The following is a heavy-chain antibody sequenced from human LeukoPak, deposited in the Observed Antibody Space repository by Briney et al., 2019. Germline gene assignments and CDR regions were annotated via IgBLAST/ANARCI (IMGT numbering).Heavy chain of an antibody. V-gene: IGHV3-15*01. Sequence: GGSLRLSCAASGFTFSNAWMSWVRQAPGKGLGWVGRIKSKTDGGTTDYAAPVKGRFTNSRDDSKNTLYLQMNSLKTEDTAVYYCTTDLPYYDFWSGYNREYYYYYMDVWGKGTTVTVSS. D-gene: IGHD3-3*01. J-gene: IGHJ6*03. CDR3: TTDLPYYDFWSGYNREYYYYYMDV. CDR1: GFTFSNAW. CDR2: IKSKTDGGTT.